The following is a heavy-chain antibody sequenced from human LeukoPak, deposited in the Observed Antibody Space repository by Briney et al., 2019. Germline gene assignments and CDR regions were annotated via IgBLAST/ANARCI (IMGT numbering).Heavy chain of an antibody. Sequence: ASVTVSCKASGYTFTSYDINWVRQAPGQGLELMGWMNPNSGNTGYAQKFQGRVTMTRNTSISTAYMELSSLRSEDTAVYYCARGGDCSSTSCHDAFDIWGQETMVTVSS. CDR2: MNPNSGNT. D-gene: IGHD2-2*01. CDR1: GYTFTSYD. J-gene: IGHJ3*02. V-gene: IGHV1-8*01. CDR3: ARGGDCSSTSCHDAFDI.